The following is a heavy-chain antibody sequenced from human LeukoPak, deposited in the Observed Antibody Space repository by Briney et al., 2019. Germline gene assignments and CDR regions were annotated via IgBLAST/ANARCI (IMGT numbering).Heavy chain of an antibody. J-gene: IGHJ3*02. Sequence: GGCLRLSCAAYGFTFDDYGMSSVRQAPGKGLGWASGINWDGSSTRYADSVKDRFSISRDKGKNSLYLQMNSLRAEDTALYYCARQTVVVPAATSYYDFWSGYYVCAFDIWGQGTMVSVSS. CDR3: ARQTVVVPAATSYYDFWSGYYVCAFDI. D-gene: IGHD3-3*01. V-gene: IGHV3-20*04. CDR1: GFTFDDYG. CDR2: INWDGSST.